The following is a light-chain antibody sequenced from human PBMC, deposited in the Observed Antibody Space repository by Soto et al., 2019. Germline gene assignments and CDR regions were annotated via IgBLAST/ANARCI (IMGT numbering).Light chain of an antibody. J-gene: IGLJ2*01. V-gene: IGLV2-8*01. CDR2: EVT. CDR1: SSDVGDNNY. CDR3: TSYAVSYHDVV. Sequence: QSALTQPPSASGSPGQSVTISCTGTSSDVGDNNYVSWYQQHPGKAPKLMIFEVTKRPSGVPDRFSGSKSGNTASLTVSGLQAEDEAHYYCTSYAVSYHDVVFGGGTKLTVL.